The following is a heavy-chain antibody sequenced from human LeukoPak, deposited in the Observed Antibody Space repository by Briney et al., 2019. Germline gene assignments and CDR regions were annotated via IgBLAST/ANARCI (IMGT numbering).Heavy chain of an antibody. CDR1: GFTFSSYG. CDR3: ARDFERHDSSACGY. Sequence: PGGSLRLSCAASGFTFSSYGMHWVRQAPGKGLEWVAVISYDGSNKYYADSVKGRFTISRDNSKNTLYLQMNSLRAEDTAVYYCARDFERHDSSACGYWGQGTLVTVSS. V-gene: IGHV3-30*03. CDR2: ISYDGSNK. J-gene: IGHJ4*02. D-gene: IGHD3-22*01.